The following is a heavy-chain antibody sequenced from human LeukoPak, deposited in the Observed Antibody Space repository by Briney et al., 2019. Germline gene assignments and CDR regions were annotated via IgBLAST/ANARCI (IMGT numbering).Heavy chain of an antibody. J-gene: IGHJ4*02. CDR3: LRHSGTYS. CDR1: GFTFSSYG. CDR2: IWYDGSNK. V-gene: IGHV3-33*01. D-gene: IGHD1-26*01. Sequence: GGSLRLSCAASGFTFSSYGMHWVRQAPGKGLEWVALIWYDGSNKYYADSVKGRFTISRDNSKNTLYLQMNSLRAEDTAIYYCLRHSGTYSWGQGTLVTVAS.